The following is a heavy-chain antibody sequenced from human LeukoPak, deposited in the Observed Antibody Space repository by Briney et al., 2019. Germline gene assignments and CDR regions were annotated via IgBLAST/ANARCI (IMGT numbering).Heavy chain of an antibody. V-gene: IGHV1-46*01. CDR3: ARDPTRAYCGGDCYSSFYYYYGMDV. D-gene: IGHD2-21*02. J-gene: IGHJ6*02. CDR2: INPSGGST. CDR1: GYTFTSYY. Sequence: ASVKVSCKASGYTFTSYYMHWVRQAPGQGLEWMGIINPSGGSTSYAQKFQGRVTMTRDTSTSTVYMELSSLSSEDTAVYYCARDPTRAYCGGDCYSSFYYYYGMDVWGQGTTVTVSS.